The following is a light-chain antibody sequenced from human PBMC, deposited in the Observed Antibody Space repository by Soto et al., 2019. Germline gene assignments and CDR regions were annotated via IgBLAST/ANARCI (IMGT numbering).Light chain of an antibody. CDR2: KAS. J-gene: IGKJ1*01. CDR3: QQYNSYSWT. CDR1: QSISSW. Sequence: DIQMTQSPSTLSASVGDRVTITCRASQSISSWLAWYQQKPGKAPKLLIYKASSLESGVPSRFSGSGSGPEFTLTISSLPPEDFATYYCQQYNSYSWTFGQGPKVEIK. V-gene: IGKV1-5*03.